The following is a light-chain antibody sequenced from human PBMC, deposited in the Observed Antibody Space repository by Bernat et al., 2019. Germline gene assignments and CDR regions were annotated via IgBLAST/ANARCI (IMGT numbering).Light chain of an antibody. J-gene: IGLJ3*02. V-gene: IGLV2-14*03. Sequence: QSALTQPASVSGSPGQSITLSCTGTSSDVGAYNYVSWYQQHPGKAPKLMIFDVSNRPSGVSDRFSGSKSGDTASLTISGLRAKDEADYYCSSVSTTSTPVVFGGGTKLTVL. CDR3: SSVSTTSTPVV. CDR2: DVS. CDR1: SSDVGAYNY.